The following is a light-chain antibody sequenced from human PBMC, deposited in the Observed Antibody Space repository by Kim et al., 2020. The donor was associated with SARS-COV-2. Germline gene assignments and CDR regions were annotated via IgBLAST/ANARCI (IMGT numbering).Light chain of an antibody. CDR2: DAS. Sequence: EIVMTQSPATLSVSPGERATLSCRAGQSVGSYVAWYQQKPGQSPRLLIYDASTRATGIPARFSGSGSGTEFTLTISNLQSEDVALYYCRQYNDVPPGDTFGQGTKLEI. V-gene: IGKV3D-15*01. CDR1: QSVGSY. J-gene: IGKJ2*01. CDR3: RQYNDVPPGDT.